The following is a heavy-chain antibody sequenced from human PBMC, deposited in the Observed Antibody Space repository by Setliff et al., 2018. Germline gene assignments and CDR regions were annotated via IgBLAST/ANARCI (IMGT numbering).Heavy chain of an antibody. CDR3: AGGQPLVRKYYYYMDV. Sequence: GASVKVSCKASGYILSTYGISWVRQAPGQGLEWMGGIIPMFGTNYAQKFQGRVTITADESTSTAYMELSSLGSEDTAVYYCAGGQPLVRKYYYYMDVWGKGTTVTVSS. CDR1: GYILSTYG. V-gene: IGHV1-69*13. D-gene: IGHD3-10*01. CDR2: IIPMFGT. J-gene: IGHJ6*03.